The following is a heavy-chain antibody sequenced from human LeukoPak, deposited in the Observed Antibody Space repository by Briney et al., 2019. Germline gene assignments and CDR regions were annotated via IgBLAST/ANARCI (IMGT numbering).Heavy chain of an antibody. V-gene: IGHV3-23*01. CDR1: GFTLSSYG. D-gene: IGHD3-10*01. Sequence: GGSLRLSCAASGFTLSSYGMSWVRQAPGKGLEWVSSISSGGGNTNYADSVKGRFTISRDNPKNRLYLQMSSVRAEVTAVEHCRIGKEFDNVRDVFDIGGEGTMHTPSS. J-gene: IGHJ3*02. CDR2: ISSGGGNT. CDR3: RIGKEFDNVRDVFDI.